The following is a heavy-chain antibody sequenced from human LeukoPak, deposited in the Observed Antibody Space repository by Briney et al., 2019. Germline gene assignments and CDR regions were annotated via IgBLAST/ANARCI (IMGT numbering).Heavy chain of an antibody. V-gene: IGHV1-46*01. Sequence: ASVKVSCKASGYTFTSYYMHWVRQAPGQGLEWMGIINPSGGSTSYAQKFQGRVTMTRDMSTSTVYMGLSSLRSEDTAVYYCARVPVVYYGSGSYAFDIWGQGTMVTVSS. J-gene: IGHJ3*02. CDR2: INPSGGST. CDR1: GYTFTSYY. D-gene: IGHD3-10*01. CDR3: ARVPVVYYGSGSYAFDI.